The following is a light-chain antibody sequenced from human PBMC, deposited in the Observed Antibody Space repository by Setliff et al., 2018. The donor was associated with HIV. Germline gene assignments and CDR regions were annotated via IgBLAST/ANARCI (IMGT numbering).Light chain of an antibody. Sequence: QSVLTQPPSASGTPGQRVAISCSGSSSNIGSNTVNWYQQLPRTAPKLLIYSNNQRPSGVPDRFSGSKSGTSASLAISGLQSEDEADYYCAAWDDSLSVFVFGTGTKVTVL. CDR2: SNN. V-gene: IGLV1-44*01. CDR1: SSNIGSNT. J-gene: IGLJ1*01. CDR3: AAWDDSLSVFV.